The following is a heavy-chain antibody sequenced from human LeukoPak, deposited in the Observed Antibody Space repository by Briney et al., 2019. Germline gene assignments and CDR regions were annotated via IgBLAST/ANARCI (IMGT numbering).Heavy chain of an antibody. Sequence: GGSLRLSCAASGFTFSSYSMNWVRQAPGKGLEWVAFIRYDGSNKYYADSVKGRFTISRDNSKNKLYLQMNSLRAEDTAVYYCAKRGGLLSFDYYYMDVWGKGTTVTVSS. CDR1: GFTFSSYS. D-gene: IGHD2-21*02. V-gene: IGHV3-30*02. J-gene: IGHJ6*03. CDR3: AKRGGLLSFDYYYMDV. CDR2: IRYDGSNK.